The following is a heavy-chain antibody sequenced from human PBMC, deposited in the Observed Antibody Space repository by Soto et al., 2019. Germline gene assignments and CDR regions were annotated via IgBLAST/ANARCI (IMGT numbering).Heavy chain of an antibody. Sequence: QVELVQSGAEVRKPGASVKVSCKASRNSFIDYYIHWVRQAPGQGLEWMGWIKSNSGGTKYAQRFQGRVTMTGDTSISTIYMELSRLKSDDTAVYYCAREDYNWNDYYYYGMDVWGQGTTVIVSS. J-gene: IGHJ6*02. CDR2: IKSNSGGT. CDR1: RNSFIDYY. CDR3: AREDYNWNDYYYYGMDV. D-gene: IGHD1-1*01. V-gene: IGHV1-2*02.